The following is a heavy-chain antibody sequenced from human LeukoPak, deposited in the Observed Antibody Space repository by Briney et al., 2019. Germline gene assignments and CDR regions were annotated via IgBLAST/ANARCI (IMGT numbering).Heavy chain of an antibody. CDR3: AKDKQLVLINWFDP. V-gene: IGHV3-30*02. D-gene: IGHD6-13*01. J-gene: IGHJ5*02. CDR2: IRNDGSNK. CDR1: GFTFNSYG. Sequence: GGSLRLSCAASGFTFNSYGMHWVRQAPGKGLEWVAFIRNDGSNKYHADSVKGRFTISRDNSKNTLYLQMNSLRAEDTAVYYCAKDKQLVLINWFDPWGQGTLVTVSS.